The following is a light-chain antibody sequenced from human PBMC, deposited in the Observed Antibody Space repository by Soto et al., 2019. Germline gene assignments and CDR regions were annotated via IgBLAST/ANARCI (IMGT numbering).Light chain of an antibody. J-gene: IGLJ3*02. CDR2: DVR. Sequence: QSALTQPRSVSGSPGQSVSISCTGTTSDVGSYNYVSWYQQHPGKAPRLMIYDVRKRPSGVPDRFSGSKSGNTASLTISGLRAEDEAVYYCCSYAGSYVWVFGGGTKLTVL. V-gene: IGLV2-11*01. CDR1: TSDVGSYNY. CDR3: CSYAGSYVWV.